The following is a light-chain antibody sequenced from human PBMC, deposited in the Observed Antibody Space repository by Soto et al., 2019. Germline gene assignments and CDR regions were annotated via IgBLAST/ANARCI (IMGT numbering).Light chain of an antibody. J-gene: IGKJ1*01. V-gene: IGKV3-20*01. Sequence: EIVLTQSPGTLSLSPGERATLSCRASESVNSRYLSWYQQRPGQAPRLLIYGASSRATGIPDRFSGSGSGTAFSRTIRGLEPEDFEVYYCQQYTKPVCTFGQGTKVEIK. CDR1: ESVNSRY. CDR2: GAS. CDR3: QQYTKPVCT.